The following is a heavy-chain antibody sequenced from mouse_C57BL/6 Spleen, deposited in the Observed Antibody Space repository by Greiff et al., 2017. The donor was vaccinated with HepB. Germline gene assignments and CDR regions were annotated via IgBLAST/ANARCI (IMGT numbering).Heavy chain of an antibody. V-gene: IGHV1-26*01. CDR2: INPNNGGT. D-gene: IGHD2-3*01. CDR3: ARSWDGYYVAY. CDR1: GYTFTDYY. Sequence: EVQLQQSGPELVKPGASVKISCKASGYTFTDYYMNWVKQSHGKSLEWIGDINPNNGGTSYNQKFKGKATLTVDKSSSTAYMELRSLTSEDSAVYYCARSWDGYYVAYWGQGTLVTVSA. J-gene: IGHJ3*01.